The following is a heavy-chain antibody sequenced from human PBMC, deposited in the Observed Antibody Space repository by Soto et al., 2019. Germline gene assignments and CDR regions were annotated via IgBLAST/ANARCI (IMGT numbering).Heavy chain of an antibody. CDR3: ARDTNSMVRDFDY. D-gene: IGHD3-10*01. V-gene: IGHV3-21*01. Sequence: GGSLRLSCAASGFTFSSYSMNWVRQAPGKGLECVSSISSSSSYIYYADSVKGRFTISRDNAKNSLYLQMNSLRAEDTAVYYCARDTNSMVRDFDYWGKGTLVTVSS. CDR1: GFTFSSYS. J-gene: IGHJ4*02. CDR2: ISSSSSYI.